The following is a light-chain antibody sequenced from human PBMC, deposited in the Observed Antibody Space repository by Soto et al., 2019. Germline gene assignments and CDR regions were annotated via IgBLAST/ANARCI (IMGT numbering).Light chain of an antibody. Sequence: QSALTQPASVSGSPGQSITISCTGTSSDVGSYNLVSWYQQHPGKAPKLMIYEGSKRPSGVSNRFSGSKSGNTASLTISGLQAEDEADDYCCSYAGSSTFAPVFGGGTKLTVL. CDR1: SSDVGSYNL. CDR2: EGS. V-gene: IGLV2-23*03. J-gene: IGLJ2*01. CDR3: CSYAGSSTFAPV.